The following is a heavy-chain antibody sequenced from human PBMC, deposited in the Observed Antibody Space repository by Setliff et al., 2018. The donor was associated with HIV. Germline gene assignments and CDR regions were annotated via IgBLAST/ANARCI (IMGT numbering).Heavy chain of an antibody. CDR2: VSGSGGFT. Sequence: ETLSLSCAASGFTFSNYDMTWVRQAPGKGLEWVSGVSGSGGFTSYADSVKGRFTISRHNSKNTLYLHMNSLRAEDTAVYYCAKDRGCSVWGQGTLVTVSS. V-gene: IGHV3-23*01. CDR1: GFTFSNYD. J-gene: IGHJ4*02. CDR3: AKDRGCSV. D-gene: IGHD2-15*01.